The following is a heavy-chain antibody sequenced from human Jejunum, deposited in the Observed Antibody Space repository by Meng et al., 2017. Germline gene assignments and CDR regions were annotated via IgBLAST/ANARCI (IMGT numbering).Heavy chain of an antibody. CDR3: AKELYEYIWGNYDY. J-gene: IGHJ4*02. CDR1: GFTFSNYA. V-gene: IGHV3-23*01. CDR2: MSGGGGRR. Sequence: GESLKISCAASGFTFSNYAMTWVRQAPGKGLEWVSAMSGGGGRRYYADPVKGRFTISRDDSKDTLYLQVSSLRAEDTAVYYCAKELYEYIWGNYDYWGRGTLVTVSS. D-gene: IGHD3-16*01.